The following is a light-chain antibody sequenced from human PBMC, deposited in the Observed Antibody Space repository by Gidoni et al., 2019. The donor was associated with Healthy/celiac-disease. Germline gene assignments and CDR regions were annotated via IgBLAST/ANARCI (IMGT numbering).Light chain of an antibody. Sequence: QSALTQPASVSGSPGQSIHISCTGTSSDVGGYNYVSWYQQHPGKAPKRMIYDVSNRPSGVSNRFPGSKSGNTASLTISGLQAEDEADYYCSSYTSSSTLGVVFGGGTKLTVL. CDR3: SSYTSSSTLGVV. J-gene: IGLJ2*01. CDR1: SSDVGGYNY. CDR2: DVS. V-gene: IGLV2-14*03.